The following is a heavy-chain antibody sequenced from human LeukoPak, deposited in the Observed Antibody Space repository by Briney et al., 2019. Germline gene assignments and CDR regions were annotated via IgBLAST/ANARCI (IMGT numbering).Heavy chain of an antibody. CDR3: ARAGSSWPNWIDP. Sequence: ASVKVSCKASGYTFTDYYMHWVRQAPGQGLEWMGWINPNSGGTKYAQKFQGRVTMTRATSISTAYMELSRLRSDDTAVYYCARAGSSWPNWIDPWGQGTLVTVSS. CDR1: GYTFTDYY. J-gene: IGHJ5*02. D-gene: IGHD6-13*01. CDR2: INPNSGGT. V-gene: IGHV1-2*02.